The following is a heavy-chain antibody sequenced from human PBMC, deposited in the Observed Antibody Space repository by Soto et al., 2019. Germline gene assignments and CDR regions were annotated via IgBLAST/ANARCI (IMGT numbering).Heavy chain of an antibody. D-gene: IGHD6-19*01. V-gene: IGHV1-18*04. J-gene: IGHJ6*02. CDR1: GYSFSDYG. CDR3: ARYGYSRCWYIGTGMDV. CDR2: ISTYNGNT. Sequence: QVQLVQSGAEVKKPGASLKVSCQASGYSFSDYGIAWVRQAPGHGLAWVGWISTYNGNTNYAQKFQGRVTMTTDTSANTAYMELRSLRSDDTAMYSCARYGYSRCWYIGTGMDVWGQGTPVTVSS.